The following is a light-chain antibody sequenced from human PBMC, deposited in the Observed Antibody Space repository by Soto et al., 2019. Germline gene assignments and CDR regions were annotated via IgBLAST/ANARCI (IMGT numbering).Light chain of an antibody. J-gene: IGLJ2*01. CDR2: DVS. Sequence: QSALTQPASVSGSPGQSITISCTGTSSDVGGYNSVSWYQQHPDKAPQLMIFDVSNRPSGISDRFSGSKSGNTASLTISGLQAEYEADYYCSSYTNANSLVFGGGTKVTVL. CDR3: SSYTNANSLV. V-gene: IGLV2-14*03. CDR1: SSDVGGYNS.